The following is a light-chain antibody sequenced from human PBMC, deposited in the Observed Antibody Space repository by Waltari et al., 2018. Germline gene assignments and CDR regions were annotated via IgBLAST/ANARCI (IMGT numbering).Light chain of an antibody. J-gene: IGKJ4*01. CDR3: QQYNNWPLT. CDR1: QSVTNN. Sequence: EIVMTQSPATLSLSPGERATLSCRASQSVTNNLAWYQQKPGQAPRPLIYRASTRATSIPARISGSVSGTEFTLTISSLQSEDFAFYYCQQYNNWPLTFGGGTKVEIK. V-gene: IGKV3-15*01. CDR2: RAS.